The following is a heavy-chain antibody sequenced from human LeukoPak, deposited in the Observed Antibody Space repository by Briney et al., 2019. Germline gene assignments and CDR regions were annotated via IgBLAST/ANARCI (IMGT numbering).Heavy chain of an antibody. V-gene: IGHV4-39*01. Sequence: SETLSLLFNVSGGSITSSSYYWGWLRPPPRKELEWIGSIYYSGTTYYSPSLKSRVTISVDTSKNQFSLKLSSVTAADTAVFYCTSHSNWAYFDYWGQGALVTVSS. J-gene: IGHJ4*02. CDR1: GGSITSSSYY. D-gene: IGHD7-27*01. CDR2: IYYSGTT. CDR3: TSHSNWAYFDY.